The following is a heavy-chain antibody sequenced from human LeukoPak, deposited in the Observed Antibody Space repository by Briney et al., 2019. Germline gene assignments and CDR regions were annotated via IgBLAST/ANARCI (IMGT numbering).Heavy chain of an antibody. CDR1: GFSISSYA. CDR3: AKVPKYRCSGSYGAAFEI. CDR2: INDSGGST. J-gene: IGHJ3*02. Sequence: PGGTLTLSCAASGFSISSYAWSWIRQPPGKGLEWVSAINDSGGSTYYPDAVKGRFTISRDNSKKTRYLQMNNPRAEDTALYYCAKVPKYRCSGSYGAAFEIWGQETMLTVSS. V-gene: IGHV3-23*01. D-gene: IGHD1-26*01.